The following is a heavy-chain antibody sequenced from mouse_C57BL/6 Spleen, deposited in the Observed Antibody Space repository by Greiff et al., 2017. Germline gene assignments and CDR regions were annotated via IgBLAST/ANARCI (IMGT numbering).Heavy chain of an antibody. J-gene: IGHJ3*01. V-gene: IGHV1-69*01. D-gene: IGHD3-1*01. CDR2: IDPSDSYT. CDR1: GYTFTSYW. Sequence: QVQLQQPGAELVMPGASVKLSCKASGYTFTSYWMHWVKQRPGQGLEWIGEIDPSDSYTNYNQKFKGKSTLTVDKSSSTAYMQLSSLTSEDSAVYYCARSGELSFSWFAYWGQGTLVTVSA. CDR3: ARSGELSFSWFAY.